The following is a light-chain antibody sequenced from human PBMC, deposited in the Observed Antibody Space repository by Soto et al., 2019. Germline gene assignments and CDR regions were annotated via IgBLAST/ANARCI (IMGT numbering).Light chain of an antibody. V-gene: IGKV3-15*01. Sequence: EVVMTPSPATLSVSPGERATLSCRASQSLRSNLAWFQQKRGQAPRLLIYGASTRATGIPARFSGSGYGTEFTLTISSLQSEDFAVYFCQQYNNWPPWTFGQGTKVDIK. CDR1: QSLRSN. J-gene: IGKJ1*01. CDR2: GAS. CDR3: QQYNNWPPWT.